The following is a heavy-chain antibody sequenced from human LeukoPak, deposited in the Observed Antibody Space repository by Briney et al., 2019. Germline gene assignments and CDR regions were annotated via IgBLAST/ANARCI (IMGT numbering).Heavy chain of an antibody. V-gene: IGHV3-21*01. CDR1: GFTFSSYT. CDR3: ARVRTGTIYFDY. Sequence: GGSLRLSCAASGFTFSSYTMNWVRQAPGKGLEWVSSISGSSSYIYYADSVKGRFTISRDNAKNSLYLQMNSLRAEDTAVYYCARVRTGTIYFDYWGQGTLVTVSS. J-gene: IGHJ4*02. CDR2: ISGSSSYI. D-gene: IGHD1-1*01.